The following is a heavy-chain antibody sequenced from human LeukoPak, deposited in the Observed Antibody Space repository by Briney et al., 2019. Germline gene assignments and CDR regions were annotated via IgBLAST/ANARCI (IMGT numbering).Heavy chain of an antibody. Sequence: PSETLSLTXTVSGGSISSYYWSWIRQPAGKGLEWIGRIYTSGSTNYNPSLKSRVTMSVDTSKNQFSLKLSSVTAADTAVYYCARARPDCSSTSCYTSEPTGWFDPWGQGTLVTVSS. V-gene: IGHV4-4*07. D-gene: IGHD2-2*02. CDR3: ARARPDCSSTSCYTSEPTGWFDP. CDR2: IYTSGST. J-gene: IGHJ5*02. CDR1: GGSISSYY.